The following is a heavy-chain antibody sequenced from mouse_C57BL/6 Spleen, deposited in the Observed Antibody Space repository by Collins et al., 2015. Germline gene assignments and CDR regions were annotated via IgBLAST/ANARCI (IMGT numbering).Heavy chain of an antibody. CDR1: GYTFSSYW. CDR3: ARIYYGYDKGAWFAY. D-gene: IGHD2-2*01. V-gene: IGHV1-9*01. CDR2: ILPGSGST. J-gene: IGHJ3*01. Sequence: QVQLQQSGAELMKPGASVKISCKATGYTFSSYWIEWVKQRPGHGLEWIGEILPGSGSTNYNEKFKGKATFTADTSSNTAYMQLSSLTSEDSAVYYCARIYYGYDKGAWFAYWGQGTLVTVSA.